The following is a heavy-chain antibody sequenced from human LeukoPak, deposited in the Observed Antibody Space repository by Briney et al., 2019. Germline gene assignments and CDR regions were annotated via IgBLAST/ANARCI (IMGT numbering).Heavy chain of an antibody. CDR3: ARDFWDDFEYFDL. CDR2: INGSGSST. J-gene: IGHJ2*01. V-gene: IGHV3-23*01. D-gene: IGHD3-3*01. CDR1: GFTFSSHA. Sequence: HPGGSLRLSCAASGFTFSSHAMSWVRQAPGKGLEWVSAINGSGSSTYYADSVKGRVSISRDNSKNTLYLQMNSLRVEDTALYYCARDFWDDFEYFDLWGRGTLVTVSS.